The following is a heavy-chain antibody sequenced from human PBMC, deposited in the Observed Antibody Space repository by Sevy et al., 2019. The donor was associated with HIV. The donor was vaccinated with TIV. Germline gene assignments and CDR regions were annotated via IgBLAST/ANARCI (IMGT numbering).Heavy chain of an antibody. CDR1: GYTFTGYY. J-gene: IGHJ6*02. V-gene: IGHV1-2*02. CDR3: ASTTGYSSGWSFPQKPRYYYYGMDV. D-gene: IGHD6-19*01. Sequence: ASVKVSCKASGYTFTGYYMHWVRQAPGQGLEWMGWINPNSGGTNYAQKFQGRVTMTRDTSISTAYMELSRLRSDDMAVYYGASTTGYSSGWSFPQKPRYYYYGMDVWGQGTTVTVSS. CDR2: INPNSGGT.